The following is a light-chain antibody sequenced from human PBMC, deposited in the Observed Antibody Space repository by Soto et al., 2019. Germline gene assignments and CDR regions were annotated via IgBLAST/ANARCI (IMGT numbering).Light chain of an antibody. Sequence: EIVMTQSPATLSVSPGERATLSCRASQSVSSNLAWYQQKPGQAPRLLIYGASTRATGIPARFSGSGSGTDFTLTTSTLQLKDFAVDDVQQYNYWPKMYTFGQGTKLEIK. V-gene: IGKV3-15*01. CDR3: QQYNYWPKMYT. CDR2: GAS. J-gene: IGKJ2*01. CDR1: QSVSSN.